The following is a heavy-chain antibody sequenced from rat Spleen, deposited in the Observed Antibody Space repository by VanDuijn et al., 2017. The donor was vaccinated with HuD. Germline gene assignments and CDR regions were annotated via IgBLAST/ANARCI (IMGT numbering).Heavy chain of an antibody. V-gene: IGHV2-6*01. D-gene: IGHD1-12*02. CDR1: GFSLIRYN. CDR3: TSFYYYDGSYYYPFAY. J-gene: IGHJ3*01. CDR2: VSSGGTT. Sequence: QVQLKESGPGLVQPSQTLSLTCTVSGFSLIRYNVHWVRQPPGKGLEWIAAVSSGGTTYYSSALKSRLSISRDTSKSQVFFKMNSLQTEDTAIYFCTSFYYYDGSYYYPFAYWGQGTLVTVSS.